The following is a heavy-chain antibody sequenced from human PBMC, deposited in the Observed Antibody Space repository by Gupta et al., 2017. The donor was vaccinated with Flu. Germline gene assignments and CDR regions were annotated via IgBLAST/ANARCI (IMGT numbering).Heavy chain of an antibody. D-gene: IGHD2-2*01. CDR2: IGTAGDT. J-gene: IGHJ6*02. Sequence: EVQLVESGGGLVQPGGSLRLSCAASGFTFSSYDMHWVRQATGKGLEWVSAIGTAGDTYYPGSVKGRFTISRENAKNSLYLQMNRLRAGDTAVYYCARGGGGSSLDVWGQGTTVTVSS. CDR3: ARGGGGSSLDV. CDR1: GFTFSSYD. V-gene: IGHV3-13*04.